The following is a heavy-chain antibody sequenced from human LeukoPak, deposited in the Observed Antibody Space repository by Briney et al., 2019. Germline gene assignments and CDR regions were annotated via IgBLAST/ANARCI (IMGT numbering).Heavy chain of an antibody. J-gene: IGHJ4*02. Sequence: GGSLRLSCAASEFDFSSHAMTWVRQAPGKGLEWVSAISISGSKTYYADSVKGRFTISRDNSKSTLYLQMNSLRAEDTAVYYCANEIRPNDYWGRGTQVTVSS. CDR3: ANEIRPNDY. CDR2: ISISGSKT. D-gene: IGHD4-17*01. V-gene: IGHV3-23*01. CDR1: EFDFSSHA.